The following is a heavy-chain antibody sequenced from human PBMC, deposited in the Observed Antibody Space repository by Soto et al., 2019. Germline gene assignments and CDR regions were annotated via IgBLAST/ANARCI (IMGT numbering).Heavy chain of an antibody. CDR1: GGSFSGYY. D-gene: IGHD6-13*01. Sequence: SETLSLTCAVYGGSFSGYYWSWFRQPPGKGLEWIGEINHSGSTNYNPSLKSRVTISVDTSKNQFSLKLSSVTAADTAVYYCARALSSSVDYWGQGTLVTVSS. CDR3: ARALSSSVDY. CDR2: INHSGST. V-gene: IGHV4-34*01. J-gene: IGHJ4*02.